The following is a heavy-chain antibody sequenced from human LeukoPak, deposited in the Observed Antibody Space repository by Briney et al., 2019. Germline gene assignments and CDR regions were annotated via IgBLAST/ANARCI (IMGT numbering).Heavy chain of an antibody. J-gene: IGHJ3*01. V-gene: IGHV3-48*03. CDR1: GFTFSSYE. D-gene: IGHD1-1*01. CDR3: ARDRKNWDALDL. Sequence: PGGSLRLSCAASGFTFSSYEMNWVRQAPGKGLEWVSYISSSGRIIYYADSVRGRFTISRDNAKASLYLQLNSLGADDTALYYCARDRKNWDALDLWGQGTMVIVSS. CDR2: ISSSGRII.